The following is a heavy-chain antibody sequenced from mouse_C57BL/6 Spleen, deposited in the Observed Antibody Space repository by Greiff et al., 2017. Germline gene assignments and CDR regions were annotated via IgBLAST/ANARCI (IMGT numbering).Heavy chain of an antibody. CDR2: IDPSDSET. CDR1: GYTFTSYW. D-gene: IGHD2-3*01. J-gene: IGHJ2*01. CDR3: ARIVDGIPFDY. V-gene: IGHV1-52*01. Sequence: QVQPKQPGAELVRPGSSVKLSCKASGYTFTSYWMHWVKQRPIQGLEWIGNIDPSDSETHYNQKFKDKATLTVDKSSSTAYMQLSSLTSEDSAVYYCARIVDGIPFDYWGQGTTLTVSS.